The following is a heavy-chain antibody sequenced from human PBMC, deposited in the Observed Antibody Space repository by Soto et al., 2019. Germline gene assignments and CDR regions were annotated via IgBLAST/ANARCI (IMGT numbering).Heavy chain of an antibody. CDR1: GFTFISYA. D-gene: IGHD6-13*01. J-gene: IGHJ4*02. CDR2: ISYDGSNK. V-gene: IGHV3-30-3*01. CDR3: ARAQFSSWPYFDY. Sequence: GGSLRLSCAASGFTFISYAMHWVRQAPGKGLEWVAVISYDGSNKYYADSVKGRFTISRDNSKNTLYLQMNSLRAEDTAVYYCARAQFSSWPYFDYWGQGTLVTVSS.